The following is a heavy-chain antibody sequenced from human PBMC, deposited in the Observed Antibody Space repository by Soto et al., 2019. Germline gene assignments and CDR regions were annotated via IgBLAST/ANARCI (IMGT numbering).Heavy chain of an antibody. CDR2: IGGSGDRT. J-gene: IGHJ6*02. CDR1: GFTFSSYA. D-gene: IGHD6-19*01. CDR3: AKLRGKALASTYSGIDV. V-gene: IGHV3-23*01. Sequence: GGSLRLSCAASGFTFSSYAMSGVRQAPGKGLEWVSCIGGSGDRTYYADSVTGRFTISRDNSKNTLYLLMNSLRAEDTAVYYCAKLRGKALASTYSGIDVWGHGTTVPTSS.